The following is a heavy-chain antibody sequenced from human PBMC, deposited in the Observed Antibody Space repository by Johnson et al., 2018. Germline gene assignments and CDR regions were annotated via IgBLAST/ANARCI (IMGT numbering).Heavy chain of an antibody. Sequence: QVQLVESGAEVKKPGASVKVSCKASGYTFTSYAMHWVRQAPGQRLEWMGWINAGNGNTKYSQKFQGRVTITRDTSASTAYMELSSLRSEDTAVYYCAKEGRVVITMVPQTRGYYYMDVWGKGTTVTVSS. D-gene: IGHD3-10*01. CDR2: INAGNGNT. CDR1: GYTFTSYA. V-gene: IGHV1-3*01. J-gene: IGHJ6*03. CDR3: AKEGRVVITMVPQTRGYYYMDV.